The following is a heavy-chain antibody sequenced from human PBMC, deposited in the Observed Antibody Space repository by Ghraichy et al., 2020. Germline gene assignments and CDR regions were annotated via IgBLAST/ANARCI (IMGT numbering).Heavy chain of an antibody. J-gene: IGHJ4*02. CDR2: IYSGGST. D-gene: IGHD4-17*01. CDR3: ARDLNYGDSDY. Sequence: GGSLKLSCAASGFTVSSNYMSWVRQAPGKGLEWVSVIYSGGSTYYADSVKGRFTISRDNSKNTLYLQMNSMRADDTAVYYCARDLNYGDSDYWGQGTLVTVSS. V-gene: IGHV3-53*01. CDR1: GFTVSSNY.